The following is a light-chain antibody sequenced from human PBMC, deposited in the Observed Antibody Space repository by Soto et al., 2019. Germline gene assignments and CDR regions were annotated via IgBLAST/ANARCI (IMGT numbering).Light chain of an antibody. Sequence: VLPQSPDTLSLSPGDRATLSCRASQSVRSTLLAWYQQKPGQAPRLLIYGASNRAAGIPERFSGSASGTEFTLTISRLEPDDSAVYYCQQYHDSPMTTFGQGTKLQIK. CDR2: GAS. V-gene: IGKV3-20*01. CDR1: QSVRSTL. CDR3: QQYHDSPMTT. J-gene: IGKJ2*01.